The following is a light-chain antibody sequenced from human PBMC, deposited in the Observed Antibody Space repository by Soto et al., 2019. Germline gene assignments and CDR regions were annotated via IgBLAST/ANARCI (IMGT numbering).Light chain of an antibody. CDR1: SSDIGGYNY. Sequence: QSALTQPASVSGSPGQSITISCTGTSSDIGGYNYVSWYQQHPGKAPKLMIYDVNNRPSGVSDRFSASKSGNTASLTISGLQAEDEADYYCGSYTSSSTNGFGTGTKVTVL. J-gene: IGLJ1*01. V-gene: IGLV2-14*01. CDR2: DVN. CDR3: GSYTSSSTNG.